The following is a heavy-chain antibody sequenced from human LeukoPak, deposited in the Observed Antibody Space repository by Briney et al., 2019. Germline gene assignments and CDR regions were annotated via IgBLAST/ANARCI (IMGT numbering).Heavy chain of an antibody. Sequence: GGSLRLSCAASGFTVSSNYMSWVRQAPGKGLEWVSVIYSGGSTYYADSVKGRFTISRDNSKNTLYLQMNSLRAEDTAVYYCARDVGGGSSYWFDPWGQGTLVTVSS. J-gene: IGHJ5*02. V-gene: IGHV3-53*01. CDR3: ARDVGGGSSYWFDP. CDR1: GFTVSSNY. D-gene: IGHD6-6*01. CDR2: IYSGGST.